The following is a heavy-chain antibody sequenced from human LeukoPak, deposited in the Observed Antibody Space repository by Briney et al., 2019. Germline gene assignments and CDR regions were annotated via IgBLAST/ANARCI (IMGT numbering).Heavy chain of an antibody. CDR2: ISSSSSTI. CDR3: ARDYAYGSGSPVGY. D-gene: IGHD3-10*01. Sequence: GGSLRLSCAASGFTFSSYAMSWVRQAPGKGLEWVSAISSSSSTIYYADSVKGRFTISRDNAKNSLYLQMNSLRAEDTAVYYCARDYAYGSGSPVGYWGQGTLVTVSS. V-gene: IGHV3-48*04. J-gene: IGHJ4*02. CDR1: GFTFSSYA.